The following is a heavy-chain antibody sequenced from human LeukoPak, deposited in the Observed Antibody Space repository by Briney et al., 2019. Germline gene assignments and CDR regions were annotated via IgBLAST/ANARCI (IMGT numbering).Heavy chain of an antibody. J-gene: IGHJ4*02. V-gene: IGHV1-2*02. D-gene: IGHD6-19*01. Sequence: ASVKVSCKASGYTFTGYYMNWVRQAPGQGLECMGWINPNSGDTNSAQKFQGRVTMTRDTSISTAYMELSRLRSDDTAVYYCAREFRSESSGWYQLRWGQGTLVTVSS. CDR3: AREFRSESSGWYQLR. CDR1: GYTFTGYY. CDR2: INPNSGDT.